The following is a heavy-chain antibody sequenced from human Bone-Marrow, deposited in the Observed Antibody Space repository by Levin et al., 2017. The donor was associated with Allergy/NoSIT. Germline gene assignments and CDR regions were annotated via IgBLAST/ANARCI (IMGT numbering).Heavy chain of an antibody. CDR3: ARDLTLGGDS. D-gene: IGHD1-26*01. V-gene: IGHV3-48*01. J-gene: IGHJ5*01. Sequence: LSLTCAASGFTFTTYSMNWVRQAPGKGLEWVSYISSRSTPIYYADSVKGRFTISRDNAKNSLFLQMNNLRADDTAVYYCARDLTLGGDSWGQGTLVTVSS. CDR2: ISSRSTPI. CDR1: GFTFTTYS.